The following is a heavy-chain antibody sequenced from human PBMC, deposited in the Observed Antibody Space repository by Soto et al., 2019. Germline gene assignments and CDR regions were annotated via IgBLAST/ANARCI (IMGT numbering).Heavy chain of an antibody. CDR2: ISNGGSKK. CDR1: GLTFSDYA. V-gene: IGHV3-30*04. J-gene: IGHJ4*02. CDR3: AKGPPSSGYYPYYFDY. D-gene: IGHD3-22*01. Sequence: PGGSLRLSCAVSGLTFSDYAIHWVRQAPGEGLEWVAVISNGGSKKFYIDSVKGRFTISRDNSKNTLDLQMNSLRAEDTAVYYCAKGPPSSGYYPYYFDYWGQGTLVTVSS.